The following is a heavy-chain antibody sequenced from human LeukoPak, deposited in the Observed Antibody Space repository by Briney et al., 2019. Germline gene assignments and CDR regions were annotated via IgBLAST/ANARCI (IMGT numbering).Heavy chain of an antibody. CDR3: ARALGYCSSTSCFYYFDY. J-gene: IGHJ4*02. D-gene: IGHD2-2*01. CDR1: GYTVTSYD. V-gene: IGHV1-8*01. Sequence: VASVKVSCKASGYTVTSYDINWVRQATVQGLEWMGWMNPNSGNTGYAQKFQGRVTMTRNTSISTAYMELSSLRSEDTAVYYCARALGYCSSTSCFYYFDYWGQGTLVTVSS. CDR2: MNPNSGNT.